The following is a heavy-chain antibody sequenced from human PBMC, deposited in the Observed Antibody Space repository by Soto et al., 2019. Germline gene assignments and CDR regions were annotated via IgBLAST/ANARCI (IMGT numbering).Heavy chain of an antibody. CDR3: AKSSPRYFDWFGAFDI. D-gene: IGHD3-9*01. J-gene: IGHJ3*02. Sequence: VGSLRLSCAASGFTFSSYAMSWVRQAPGKGLEWVSAISGSGGSTYYADSVKGRFTISRDNSKNTLYLQMNSLRAEDTAVYYCAKSSPRYFDWFGAFDIWGQGTMVTVSS. CDR2: ISGSGGST. CDR1: GFTFSSYA. V-gene: IGHV3-23*01.